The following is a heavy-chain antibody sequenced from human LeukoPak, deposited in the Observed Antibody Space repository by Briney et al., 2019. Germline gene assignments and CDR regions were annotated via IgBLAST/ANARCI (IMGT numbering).Heavy chain of an antibody. Sequence: GASVKVSCEASGYTFTSYGISWVRQAPGQELEWMGWISAYNGNTNYAQKLQGRVTMTTDTSTSTAYMELRSLGSDETAVYYCARVDLLTGYYFFDYWGQGTLVTVSS. V-gene: IGHV1-18*01. CDR3: ARVDLLTGYYFFDY. CDR1: GYTFTSYG. CDR2: ISAYNGNT. J-gene: IGHJ4*02. D-gene: IGHD3-9*01.